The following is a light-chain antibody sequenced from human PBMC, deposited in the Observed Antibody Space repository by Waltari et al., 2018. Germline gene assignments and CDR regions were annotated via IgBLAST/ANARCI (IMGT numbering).Light chain of an antibody. J-gene: IGKJ2*01. CDR3: QQYYSTPT. CDR2: WAS. CDR1: QSVLDRSNNKDY. Sequence: DIEMTQSQDSLTVSLGERATINCKSSQSVLDRSNNKDYLAWYQQKPGQSLKLLIFWASSRKSDVPDRFSGSGSGTDFTLTISNLQAEDVAVYYCQQYYSTPTFGPGTKLEI. V-gene: IGKV4-1*01.